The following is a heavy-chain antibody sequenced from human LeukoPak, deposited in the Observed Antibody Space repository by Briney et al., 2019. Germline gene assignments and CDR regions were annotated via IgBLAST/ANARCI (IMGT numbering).Heavy chain of an antibody. V-gene: IGHV4-59*08. J-gene: IGHJ4*02. CDR3: ARQAPDYGGNSVDYFDY. Sequence: SETLSLTCTVSGGSISSYYWSWIRQPPGKGLEWIGYIYYSGSTNYNPSLKSRVTISVDTSKNQFSLKLSSVTAADTAVYYCARQAPDYGGNSVDYFDYWGQGTLVTVSS. CDR2: IYYSGST. CDR1: GGSISSYY. D-gene: IGHD4-23*01.